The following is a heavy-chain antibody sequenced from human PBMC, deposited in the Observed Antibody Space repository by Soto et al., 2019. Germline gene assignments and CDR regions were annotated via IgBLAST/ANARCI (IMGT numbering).Heavy chain of an antibody. D-gene: IGHD5-18*01. CDR2: IYNDGRT. J-gene: IGHJ5*02. Sequence: SETLSLTCTVSGGSISSYYWSWIRRPPGKGLEWIGYIYNDGRTLYNPSLKSRVTISVDTSKNQFSLKLSSVTAADTAVYYCARALYSYGPKFDPWGQGTLVTVSS. V-gene: IGHV4-59*01. CDR3: ARALYSYGPKFDP. CDR1: GGSISSYY.